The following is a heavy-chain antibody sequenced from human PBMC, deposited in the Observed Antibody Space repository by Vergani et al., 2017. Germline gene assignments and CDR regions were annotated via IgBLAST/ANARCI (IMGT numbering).Heavy chain of an antibody. V-gene: IGHV3-21*01. CDR3: ARATYDSSGYGAFDI. D-gene: IGHD3-22*01. J-gene: IGHJ3*02. Sequence: VQLVESGGGLVKPGGSLSLSCAASGFTFSSYSMNWVRQAPGQGLEWVSSISSSSSSIYYADSVKGRFTISRDNAKNSLYLQMNSLRAEATAVYYCARATYDSSGYGAFDIWGQGTMVTVSS. CDR1: GFTFSSYS. CDR2: ISSSSSSI.